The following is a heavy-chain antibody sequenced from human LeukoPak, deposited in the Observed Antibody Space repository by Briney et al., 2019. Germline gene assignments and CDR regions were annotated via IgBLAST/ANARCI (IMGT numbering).Heavy chain of an antibody. CDR1: GFNFSSYW. J-gene: IGHJ4*02. CDR3: VSWFEHQLNY. Sequence: PGGSLRLSCVASGFNFSSYWMHWVRQDPRKGLVWVSRINGDGRNINYADSVRGRFTLSRDNAKNSLSLQMSSLRAEDTAVYYCVSWFEHQLNYWGQGTLVTVSS. D-gene: IGHD6-13*01. V-gene: IGHV3-74*01. CDR2: INGDGRNI.